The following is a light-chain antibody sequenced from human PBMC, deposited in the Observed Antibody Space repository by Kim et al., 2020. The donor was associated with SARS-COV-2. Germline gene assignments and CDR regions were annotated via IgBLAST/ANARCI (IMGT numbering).Light chain of an antibody. J-gene: IGLJ3*02. CDR2: QDS. Sequence: VSPRQRDSITCSGDKLGDKYACRYQQKPGRSPVLVINQDSKRASAIRERFSGSNYGNTATLTSSETQAMDEADYYCQAWDSSTWVFGGGTQLTVL. CDR3: QAWDSSTWV. CDR1: KLGDKY. V-gene: IGLV3-1*01.